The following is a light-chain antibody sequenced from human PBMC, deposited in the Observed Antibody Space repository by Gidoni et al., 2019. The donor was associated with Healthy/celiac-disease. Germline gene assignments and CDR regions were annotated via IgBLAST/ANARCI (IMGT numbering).Light chain of an antibody. Sequence: EIVLTQSPGTLSLSPGERATLSCRASQSVSSSYLAWYQQKPGQAPRLLIYGAASRATGIPDRFSGSGSGTDFTLPISRLEPEDCAGYYCQQYGSSPLTFGQGTRLEIK. CDR1: QSVSSSY. J-gene: IGKJ5*01. CDR3: QQYGSSPLT. CDR2: GAA. V-gene: IGKV3-20*01.